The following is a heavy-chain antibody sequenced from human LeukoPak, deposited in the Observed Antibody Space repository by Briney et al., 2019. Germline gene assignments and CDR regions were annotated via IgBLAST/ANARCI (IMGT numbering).Heavy chain of an antibody. CDR1: GYTFTSYD. V-gene: IGHV1-8*01. J-gene: IGHJ6*03. Sequence: GASVKVSCKASGYTFTSYDINWVRQATGQGLEWMGWMNPNSGNTGYAQKFQGRVTMTRNTSISTAYMELSSLRSEDTAVFYCARGIREYYYDSSGYSSYYYYMDVWGKGTTVTISS. D-gene: IGHD3-22*01. CDR2: MNPNSGNT. CDR3: ARGIREYYYDSSGYSSYYYYMDV.